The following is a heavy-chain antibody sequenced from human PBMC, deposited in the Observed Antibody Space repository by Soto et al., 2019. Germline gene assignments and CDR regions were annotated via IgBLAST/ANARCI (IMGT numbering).Heavy chain of an antibody. D-gene: IGHD2-21*01. CDR2: FYYDGRT. V-gene: IGHV4-39*02. J-gene: IGHJ4*02. Sequence: PSETLSLTCIVSGASFSDANYYWVWIRQPPGEGLEWIGSFYYDGRTYYNASLKSRVTISVDTSKNHFSLMLTSVTAADTAVYYCARRSHKFVAPTWGQGTLVTVSS. CDR1: GASFSDANYY. CDR3: ARRSHKFVAPT.